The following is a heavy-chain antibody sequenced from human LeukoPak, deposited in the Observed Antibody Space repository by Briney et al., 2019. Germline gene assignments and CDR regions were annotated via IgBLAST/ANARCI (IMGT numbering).Heavy chain of an antibody. J-gene: IGHJ4*02. D-gene: IGHD6-19*01. V-gene: IGHV3-23*01. CDR1: GFTFNSYA. CDR3: AKTTTGYSSGRYPGWPVDY. CDR2: IFGSGGSA. Sequence: GGSLRLSCAASGFTFNSYAMYWVRQAPGKGLEWVSGIFGSGGSAHYADSAKGRFTIFRDNSKNTVYLQMNSLRAEDTAVYYCAKTTTGYSSGRYPGWPVDYWGQGTLVTVSS.